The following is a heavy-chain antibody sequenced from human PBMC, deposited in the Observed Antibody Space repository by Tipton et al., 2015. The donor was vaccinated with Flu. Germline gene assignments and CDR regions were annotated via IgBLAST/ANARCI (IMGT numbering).Heavy chain of an antibody. J-gene: IGHJ5*02. V-gene: IGHV4-59*01. CDR1: GDSINNYD. D-gene: IGHD6-19*01. CDR2: LYTSGST. Sequence: TLSLTCTVSGDSINNYDWSWVRQSPGKALECIGYLYTSGSTDYNPSLKGRVTISVDTSKNQFFLKLNSLTPADTGVYYCARDVITEAGTRFDPWGQGTLVTVSS. CDR3: ARDVITEAGTRFDP.